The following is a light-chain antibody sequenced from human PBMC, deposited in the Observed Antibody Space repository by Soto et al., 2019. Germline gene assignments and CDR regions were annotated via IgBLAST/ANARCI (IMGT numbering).Light chain of an antibody. Sequence: QSVLTQPASVSGSPGQSITISCIGTSSDVVSYNLVSWYQQHPGKAPKVMIYEVSKRPSGAPNRFSGSKSGNTASLTISGLQAEDEADYYCCSYAGSSTYVFGTGTKVTVL. CDR2: EVS. CDR1: SSDVVSYNL. J-gene: IGLJ1*01. V-gene: IGLV2-23*02. CDR3: CSYAGSSTYV.